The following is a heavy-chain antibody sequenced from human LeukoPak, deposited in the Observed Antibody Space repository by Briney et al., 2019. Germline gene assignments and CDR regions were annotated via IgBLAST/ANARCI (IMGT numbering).Heavy chain of an antibody. CDR1: GGSISSYY. V-gene: IGHV4-59*01. D-gene: IGHD6-19*01. CDR3: ARGVWYYDC. CDR2: IYYSGST. J-gene: IGHJ4*02. Sequence: SETLSLTCTVSGGSISSYYWSWIRQPPGKGLEWIGYIYYSGSTKYNPSLKSRVTISVDTSKNQFSLKLSSVTAADTAVFYCARGVWYYDCWGQETLVTVSS.